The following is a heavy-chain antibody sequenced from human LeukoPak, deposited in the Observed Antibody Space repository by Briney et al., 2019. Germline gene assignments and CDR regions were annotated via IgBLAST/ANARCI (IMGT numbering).Heavy chain of an antibody. CDR3: ATRKYSGSYYVRRRVDAFDI. CDR2: INPNSGGT. V-gene: IGHV1-2*02. Sequence: ASVKVSCKASGYTFTGYYMHWVRQAPGQGLEWMGWINPNSGGTNYAQKFQGRVTMTRDTSISTAYMELSSLRSEDTAVYYCATRKYSGSYYVRRRVDAFDIWGQGTMVTVSS. D-gene: IGHD1-26*01. CDR1: GYTFTGYY. J-gene: IGHJ3*02.